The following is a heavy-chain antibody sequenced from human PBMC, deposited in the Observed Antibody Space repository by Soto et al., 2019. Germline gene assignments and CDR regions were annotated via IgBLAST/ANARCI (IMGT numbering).Heavy chain of an antibody. CDR2: INHSGST. J-gene: IGHJ4*02. CDR1: GGSFSGYY. CDR3: ARLGMRPADLPAY. D-gene: IGHD6-13*01. V-gene: IGHV4-34*01. Sequence: PSETLSLTCAVYGGSFSGYYWSWIRQPPGKGLEWIGEINHSGSTNYNPSLKSRVTISVDTSKNQFSLKLSSVTAADTAVYYCARLGMRPADLPAYWGQGTLVTVSS.